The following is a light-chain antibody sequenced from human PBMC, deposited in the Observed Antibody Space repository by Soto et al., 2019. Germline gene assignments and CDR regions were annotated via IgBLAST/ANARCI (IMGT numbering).Light chain of an antibody. CDR3: AAWDDSLKAVL. V-gene: IGLV1-44*01. Sequence: QSVLTQPPSAFWTPGQRVTISCSGSSSNIGSNTVNWYQQLPGTAPKLLIFSNNQRPSGVPDRFSGSRSGTSASLAITGLQSGDEANYYCAAWDDSLKAVLFGGGTQLTVL. CDR2: SNN. CDR1: SSNIGSNT. J-gene: IGLJ3*02.